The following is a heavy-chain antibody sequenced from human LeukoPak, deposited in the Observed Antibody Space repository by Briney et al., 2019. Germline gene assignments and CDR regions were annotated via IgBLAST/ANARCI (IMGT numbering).Heavy chain of an antibody. J-gene: IGHJ6*02. CDR3: ARWGYGMDV. D-gene: IGHD3-16*01. V-gene: IGHV3-7*03. Sequence: EGSLRLSCAASGFTFSAYWMSWVRQAPGKGLEWVANIKQDGSDKYYVDSVKGRFTISRDNAKNSLYLQMNSLRAADTAVYYCARWGYGMDVWGQGTTVTVSS. CDR2: IKQDGSDK. CDR1: GFTFSAYW.